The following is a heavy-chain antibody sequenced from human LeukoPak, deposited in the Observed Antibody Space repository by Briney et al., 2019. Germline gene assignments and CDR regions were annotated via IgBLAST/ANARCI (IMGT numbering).Heavy chain of an antibody. CDR1: GFTFSTYA. CDR2: ISHDGSNQ. D-gene: IGHD6-19*01. Sequence: GGSLRLSCAASGFTFSTYAFHWVRRTPGKGLEWVAVISHDGSNQYYADSVRGRFTISRDDSKNTLSLQMSSLRPEDTAVYYCARDNLPYTSGWNGAFDVWGQGTMVTVSS. J-gene: IGHJ3*01. CDR3: ARDNLPYTSGWNGAFDV. V-gene: IGHV3-30*04.